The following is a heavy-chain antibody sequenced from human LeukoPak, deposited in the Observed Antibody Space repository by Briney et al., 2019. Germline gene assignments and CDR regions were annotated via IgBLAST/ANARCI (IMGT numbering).Heavy chain of an antibody. CDR2: INPVNGGT. CDR3: ARNYDGMSSPFDY. Sequence: ASVKVSCKASGYTFTAYYMHWVRQAPGQGLEWLGRINPVNGGTNYAQKFQGRVTMTRDTSISPAYMELNGLRSDDTAVYYCARNYDGMSSPFDYWGQGTLVTVSS. V-gene: IGHV1-2*02. J-gene: IGHJ4*02. D-gene: IGHD3-16*01. CDR1: GYTFTAYY.